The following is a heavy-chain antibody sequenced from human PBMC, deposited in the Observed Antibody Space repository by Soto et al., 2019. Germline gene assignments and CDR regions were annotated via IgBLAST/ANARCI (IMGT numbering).Heavy chain of an antibody. D-gene: IGHD3-10*01. CDR3: AQDRFTSTVRKYWFFNL. CDR1: GFTFTNYA. V-gene: IGHV3-23*01. J-gene: IGHJ2*01. Sequence: EVQLLESGGGLVKPGGSLRLSCAASGFTFTNYAMTWVRQAPGKGLEWVSSISGGDGDTSYADSVKGRFTLSRDHSENRIFVQMNSLRPYDTAVYDCAQDRFTSTVRKYWFFNLWGRGTLVTVSS. CDR2: ISGGDGDT.